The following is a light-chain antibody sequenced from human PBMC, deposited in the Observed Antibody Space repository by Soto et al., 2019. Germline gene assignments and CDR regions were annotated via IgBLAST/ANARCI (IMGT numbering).Light chain of an antibody. J-gene: IGLJ3*02. CDR1: SSNIGNNY. Sequence: QSVLTQPPSVSAAPGQKVTISCSGSSSNIGNNYVSWYQQLPGTGPKLLIYDNNKRPSGIPDRFSGSKSGTSATLDITGLQTGDEADYYCGTWDSGLNSGGVFGGGTKLTVL. V-gene: IGLV1-51*01. CDR2: DNN. CDR3: GTWDSGLNSGGV.